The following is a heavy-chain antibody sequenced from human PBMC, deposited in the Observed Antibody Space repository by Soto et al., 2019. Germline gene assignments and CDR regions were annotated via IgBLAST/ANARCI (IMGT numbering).Heavy chain of an antibody. D-gene: IGHD3-9*01. V-gene: IGHV3-23*01. CDR3: ARVQAIGTGRGFYDS. CDR2: IDGGDDST. Sequence: PGGSLRLSCAASGFTLSRSAMTWVRLAPGKGLEWVSGIDGGDDSTHYADSVRGHFTISRDKSKNTLYLQMNSLRVEDTAVYFCARVQAIGTGRGFYDSWGQGTLVTVSS. CDR1: GFTLSRSA. J-gene: IGHJ4*02.